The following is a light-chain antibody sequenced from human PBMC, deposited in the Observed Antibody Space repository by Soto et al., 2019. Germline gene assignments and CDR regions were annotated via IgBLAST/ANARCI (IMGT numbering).Light chain of an antibody. Sequence: SYVLTQPPSVSVAPGQTARLTCGGNGIGSKNVHWYQQKPGQAPVLVVYNDIDRPSPIPERFSGSNSGNTATLAISRVDVGDEADYYCQVWDTNADHPYVFGTGTKVTVL. CDR3: QVWDTNADHPYV. CDR2: NDI. J-gene: IGLJ1*01. V-gene: IGLV3-21*02. CDR1: GIGSKN.